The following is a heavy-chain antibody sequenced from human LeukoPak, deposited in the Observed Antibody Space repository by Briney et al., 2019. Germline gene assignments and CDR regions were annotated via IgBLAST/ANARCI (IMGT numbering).Heavy chain of an antibody. Sequence: GASVKVSCKASGYPFTSYYIHWVRQAPGQGLEWMGVINPSGGSTTYAQKFHGRVTMTRDTSTSTVYMELSSLRSEDTAVYYCARDRVAGSNYYYYGMDVWGQGTTATVSS. CDR1: GYPFTSYY. CDR3: ARDRVAGSNYYYYGMDV. D-gene: IGHD6-19*01. J-gene: IGHJ6*02. V-gene: IGHV1-46*01. CDR2: INPSGGST.